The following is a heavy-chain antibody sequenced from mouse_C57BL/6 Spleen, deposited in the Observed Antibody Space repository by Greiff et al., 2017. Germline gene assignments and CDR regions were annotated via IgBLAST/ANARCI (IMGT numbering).Heavy chain of an antibody. D-gene: IGHD2-4*01. CDR1: GYTFTDYY. J-gene: IGHJ2*01. V-gene: IGHV1-84*01. CDR3: ARGRIYYDYDVGFDY. Sequence: QVQLKQSGPELVKPGASVKISCKASGYTFTDYYINWVKQRPGQGLEWIGWIYPGSGNTKYNEKFKGKATLTVDTSSSTAYMQLSSLTSEDSAVYFCARGRIYYDYDVGFDYWGQGTTLTVSS. CDR2: IYPGSGNT.